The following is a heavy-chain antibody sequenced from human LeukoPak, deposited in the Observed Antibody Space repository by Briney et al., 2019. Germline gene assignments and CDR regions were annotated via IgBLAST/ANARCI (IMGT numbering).Heavy chain of an antibody. V-gene: IGHV3-74*01. CDR3: ARGGGSYYFYY. CDR2: INSDGSST. D-gene: IGHD1-26*01. Sequence: GGSLRLSCAASGFTFSSYWMHWVRQAPGKGLVWVSRINSDGSSTSYVDSVKGRFTISRDNAKNTLYLQMNSLRAEDTAVYYCARGGGSYYFYYWGQGTLVTVSS. J-gene: IGHJ4*02. CDR1: GFTFSSYW.